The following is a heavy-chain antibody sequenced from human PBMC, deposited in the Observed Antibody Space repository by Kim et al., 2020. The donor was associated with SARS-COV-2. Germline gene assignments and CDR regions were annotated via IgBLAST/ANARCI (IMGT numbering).Heavy chain of an antibody. CDR2: ISGSGGST. CDR3: AKGDFILWFGELLEATTRYYYYGMDV. Sequence: GGSLRLSCAASGFTFSSYAMSWVRQAPGKGLEWVSAISGSGGSTYYADSVKGRFTISRDNSKNTLYLQMNSLRAEDTAVYYCAKGDFILWFGELLEATTRYYYYGMDVWGQGTTVTVSS. V-gene: IGHV3-23*01. CDR1: GFTFSSYA. D-gene: IGHD3-10*01. J-gene: IGHJ6*02.